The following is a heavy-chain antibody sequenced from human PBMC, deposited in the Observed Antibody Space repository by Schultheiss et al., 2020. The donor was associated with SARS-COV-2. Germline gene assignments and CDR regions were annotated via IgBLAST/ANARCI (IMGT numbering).Heavy chain of an antibody. CDR2: IYHSGST. CDR1: GGSISSSSYY. J-gene: IGHJ6*02. D-gene: IGHD3-10*01. Sequence: SETLSLTCTVSGGSISSSSYYWGWIRQPPGKGLEWIGSIYHSGSTYYNPSLKSRVTISLDSSKNQFSLKLSSVTAADTAVYYCARDRPGSGSYGYGMDVWGQGTTVTVSS. CDR3: ARDRPGSGSYGYGMDV. V-gene: IGHV4-39*07.